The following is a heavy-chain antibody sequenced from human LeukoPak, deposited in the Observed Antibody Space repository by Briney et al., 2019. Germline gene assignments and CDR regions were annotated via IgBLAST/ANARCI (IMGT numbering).Heavy chain of an antibody. CDR3: AKVIGYGDPWDGMDV. CDR1: GFTVSSNY. D-gene: IGHD4-17*01. CDR2: IYSGGST. J-gene: IGHJ6*02. V-gene: IGHV3-53*05. Sequence: PGGSLRLSCAASGFTVSSNYMSWVRQAPGKGLEWVSVIYSGGSTYYADSVKGRFTISRDNSKNTLYLQMNSLRAEDTAVYYCAKVIGYGDPWDGMDVWGQGTTVTVSS.